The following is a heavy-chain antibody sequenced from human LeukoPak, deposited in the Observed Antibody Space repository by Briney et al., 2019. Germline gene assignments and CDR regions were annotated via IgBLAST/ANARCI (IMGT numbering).Heavy chain of an antibody. D-gene: IGHD7-27*01. CDR1: GLTFSTYW. CDR3: ARDFDWGSGH. V-gene: IGHV3-74*01. Sequence: GGSLRLSCAASGLTFSTYWMHWVRQAPGKGLVWVSRISGDGSDTRYADSVKGRFIISRDNAKNTLYLQLNGLRAEDTAVYYCARDFDWGSGHWGQGALVTVSS. J-gene: IGHJ4*02. CDR2: ISGDGSDT.